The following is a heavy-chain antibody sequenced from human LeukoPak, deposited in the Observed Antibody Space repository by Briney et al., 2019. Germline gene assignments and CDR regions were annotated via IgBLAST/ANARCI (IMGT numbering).Heavy chain of an antibody. CDR3: ARLRGYSGYESNDH. Sequence: SETLSLTCTVSGGSISSYSWSWIRQPPRKGLEWIGNIYNSGSTDYNPSLKGRVTISVDTSKNQFSLKVTSVTAADTAVYYCARLRGYSGYESNDHWGQGTLVTVSS. D-gene: IGHD5-12*01. J-gene: IGHJ4*02. CDR1: GGSISSYS. CDR2: IYNSGST. V-gene: IGHV4-59*01.